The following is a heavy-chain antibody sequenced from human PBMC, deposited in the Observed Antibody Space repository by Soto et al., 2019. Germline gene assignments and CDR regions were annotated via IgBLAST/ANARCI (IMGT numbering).Heavy chain of an antibody. D-gene: IGHD5-18*01. J-gene: IGHJ4*02. CDR2: IYHSGST. V-gene: IGHV4-4*02. CDR1: GGSISSSNW. CDR3: ARGSGYSYGFDY. Sequence: SETLSLTCAVSGGSISSSNWWSWVRQPPGKGLEWIGEIYHSGSTNYNPSLKSRVTISVDTSKNQFSLKLSSVTAADTAVYYCARGSGYSYGFDYWGQGTLVTVSS.